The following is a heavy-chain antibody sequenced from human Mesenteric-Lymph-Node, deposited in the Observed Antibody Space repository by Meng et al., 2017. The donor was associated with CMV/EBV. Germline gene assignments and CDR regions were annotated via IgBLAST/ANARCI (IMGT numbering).Heavy chain of an antibody. CDR2: IYNDGQKI. Sequence: GESLKISCAASGFSFSTYAMSWVRQGPGKGLEWVSLIYNDGQKIYSADSVKGRFTISRDNSKNTLYLQMNSLGAEDTAVYYCAKVKQWLGGVMDVWGQGTTVTVSS. D-gene: IGHD6-19*01. CDR1: GFSFSTYA. CDR3: AKVKQWLGGVMDV. V-gene: IGHV3-23*03. J-gene: IGHJ6*02.